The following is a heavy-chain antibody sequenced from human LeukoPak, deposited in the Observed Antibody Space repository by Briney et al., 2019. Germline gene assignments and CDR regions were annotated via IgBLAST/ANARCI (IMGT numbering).Heavy chain of an antibody. J-gene: IGHJ1*01. CDR1: GGTFSSYA. D-gene: IGHD3-22*01. CDR2: IIPILGIA. V-gene: IGHV1-69*04. CDR3: AASIVDFTYGEYFQH. Sequence: ASVKVSCKASGGTFSSYAISWVRQAPGQGLEWMGRIIPILGIANYAQKFQGRVTITADKSTSTAYMELSSLRSEDTAVYYCAASIVDFTYGEYFQHWGQGTLVTVSS.